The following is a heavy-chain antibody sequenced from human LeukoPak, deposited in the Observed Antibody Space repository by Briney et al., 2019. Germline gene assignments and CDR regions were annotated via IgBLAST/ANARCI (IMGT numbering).Heavy chain of an antibody. D-gene: IGHD3-9*01. Sequence: GGSLRLSCAASGFTFSSYGMHWVRQAPGKGLEWVAVVWYDGSNKYYADSVKGRFTISRDNSKNTLYLQMNSLRAEDTAVYYCAKASYGTYYDILTGYPDYWGQGTLVTVSS. CDR1: GFTFSSYG. J-gene: IGHJ4*02. CDR2: VWYDGSNK. V-gene: IGHV3-33*06. CDR3: AKASYGTYYDILTGYPDY.